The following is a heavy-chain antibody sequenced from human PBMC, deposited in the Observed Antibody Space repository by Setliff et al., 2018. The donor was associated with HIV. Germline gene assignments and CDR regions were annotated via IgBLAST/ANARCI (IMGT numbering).Heavy chain of an antibody. CDR1: GDSIDRSNFF. CDR3: ASLFHDTSAPWLYYFDY. D-gene: IGHD3-22*01. V-gene: IGHV4-30-4*01. CDR2: IYYSGSA. Sequence: SETLSLTCTVSGDSIDRSNFFWTWIRQHPGKGLEWIGYIYYSGSATYNPSLKSQASISVDTSRNEFSLNLSSVTAADTALYYCASLFHDTSAPWLYYFDYWGQGTLVTVSS. J-gene: IGHJ4*02.